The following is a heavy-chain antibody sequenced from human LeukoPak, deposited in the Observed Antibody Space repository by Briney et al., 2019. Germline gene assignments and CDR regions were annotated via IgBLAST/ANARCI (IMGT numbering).Heavy chain of an antibody. CDR3: ARGGSFGAYFDY. CDR2: INPSGGST. Sequence: ASVEVSCKASGYTFTSYYMHWVRQAPGQGPEWMGIINPSGGSTSYAQKFQGRVTMTRDTSTSTVYMELSSLRSEDTAVYYCARGGSFGAYFDYWGQGTLVTVSS. CDR1: GYTFTSYY. J-gene: IGHJ4*02. V-gene: IGHV1-46*01. D-gene: IGHD3-16*01.